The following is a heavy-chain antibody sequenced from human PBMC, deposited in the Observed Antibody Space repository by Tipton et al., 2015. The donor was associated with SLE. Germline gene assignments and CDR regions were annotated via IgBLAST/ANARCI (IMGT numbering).Heavy chain of an antibody. D-gene: IGHD2-15*01. CDR2: IHYSGST. CDR1: GGSISSSSYY. J-gene: IGHJ4*02. CDR3: ARDGGCSGGSCFDY. Sequence: TLSLTCTASGGSISSSSYYWGWIRQPPGKGLEWIGSIHYSGSTYYNPSLKSRVTISVDTSKNQFSLKLSSVTAADTAVYYCARDGGCSGGSCFDYWGQGTLVTVSS. V-gene: IGHV4-39*07.